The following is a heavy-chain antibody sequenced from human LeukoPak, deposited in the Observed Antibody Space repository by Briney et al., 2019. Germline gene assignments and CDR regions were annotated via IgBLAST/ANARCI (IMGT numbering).Heavy chain of an antibody. J-gene: IGHJ4*02. D-gene: IGHD1-1*01. CDR2: ISSSGSTI. CDR3: ARGMHWKDLDY. V-gene: IGHV3-48*03. CDR1: GFTFSSYE. Sequence: PGGSLRLTCAASGFTFSSYEMNWVRQAPGKGLEWVSYISSSGSTIYYADSVKGRFTISRDNAKNTLYLQMNSLRAEDTAVYYCARGMHWKDLDYWGQGTLVTVSS.